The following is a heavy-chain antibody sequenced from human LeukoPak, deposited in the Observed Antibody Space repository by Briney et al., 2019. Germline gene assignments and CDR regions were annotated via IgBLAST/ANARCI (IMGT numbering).Heavy chain of an antibody. V-gene: IGHV4-34*01. CDR3: ARDSSGWYQ. J-gene: IGHJ4*02. D-gene: IGHD6-19*01. CDR1: GGSFSGYY. CDR2: INHSGST. Sequence: SETLSLTCAVYGGSFSGYYWSWIRQPPGKGLEWIGEINHSGSTYYNPSLKSRVTISVDTSKNQFSLKLSSVTAADTAVYYCARDSSGWYQWGQGTLVTVSS.